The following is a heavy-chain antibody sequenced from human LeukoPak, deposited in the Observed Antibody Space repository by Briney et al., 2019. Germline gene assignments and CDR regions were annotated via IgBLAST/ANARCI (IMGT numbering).Heavy chain of an antibody. CDR1: GGSISSYY. V-gene: IGHV4-4*07. D-gene: IGHD6-19*01. CDR3: ARDSSGQWRVRGLGYYYYGMDV. Sequence: SETLSLTCTVSGGSISSYYWSWIRQPAGKGLEWVGRIYTSGSTNYNPSLKSRVTMSVDTSKNQFSLKLSSVTAADTAVYYCARDSSGQWRVRGLGYYYYGMDVWGQGTTVTVSS. J-gene: IGHJ6*02. CDR2: IYTSGST.